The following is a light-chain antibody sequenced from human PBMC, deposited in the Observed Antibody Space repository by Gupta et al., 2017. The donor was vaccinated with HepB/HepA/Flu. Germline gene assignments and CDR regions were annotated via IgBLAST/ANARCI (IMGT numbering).Light chain of an antibody. CDR1: TSNIGRNS. V-gene: IGLV1-47*01. J-gene: IGLJ2*01. CDR2: RDY. Sequence: QSVLTQPPSASGTPGQSVTISCSGGTSNIGRNSVYWYQQFPGSAPQLLIYRDYQRPSGVPERFSGSKSGTSASLAISGLRSGDEAHYYCVAWDDTLSGAVFCGGTKLTVL. CDR3: VAWDDTLSGAV.